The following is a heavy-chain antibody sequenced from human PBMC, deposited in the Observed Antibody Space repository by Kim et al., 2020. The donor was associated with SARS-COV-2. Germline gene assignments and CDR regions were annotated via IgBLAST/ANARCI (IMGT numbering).Heavy chain of an antibody. D-gene: IGHD1-7*01. CDR1: GFTFSNAW. V-gene: IGHV3-15*01. J-gene: IGHJ4*02. CDR2: IKSKTDGGTT. CDR3: TTDMGITVPGTTDFDY. Sequence: GGSLRLSCAASGFTFSNAWMSWVRQAPGKGLEWVGRIKSKTDGGTTDYAAPVKGRFTISRDDSKNTLYLQMNSLKTEDTAVYYCTTDMGITVPGTTDFDYWGQGTLVTVSS.